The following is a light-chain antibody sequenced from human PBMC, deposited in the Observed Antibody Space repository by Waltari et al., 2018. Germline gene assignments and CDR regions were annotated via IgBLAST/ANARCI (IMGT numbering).Light chain of an antibody. CDR1: SSDVGGYNY. J-gene: IGLJ2*01. Sequence: QSALTQPASVSGSPGQSITISCTGTSSDVGGYNYASWYQQHPGKAPKLMIYEVSNRPSGVSNRFSGSKSGNTASLTISGLQAEDEADYYCSSYTGSSPVVFGGGTKLTVL. V-gene: IGLV2-14*01. CDR3: SSYTGSSPVV. CDR2: EVS.